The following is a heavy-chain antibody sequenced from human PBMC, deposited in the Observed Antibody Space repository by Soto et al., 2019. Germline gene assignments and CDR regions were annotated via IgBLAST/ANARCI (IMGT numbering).Heavy chain of an antibody. CDR2: INHLETT. CDR3: ARGGGSDSFDY. CDR1: GASITYGGYS. J-gene: IGHJ4*02. V-gene: IGHV4-30-2*01. D-gene: IGHD1-26*01. Sequence: SETLSLTCTVSGASITYGGYSWSWIRQTPGKGLEWIGYINHLETTFYNPSFESRLTLSIDRAKNQFSLNLHSMSAADRAVYFCARGGGSDSFDYWGQGSLVTVSS.